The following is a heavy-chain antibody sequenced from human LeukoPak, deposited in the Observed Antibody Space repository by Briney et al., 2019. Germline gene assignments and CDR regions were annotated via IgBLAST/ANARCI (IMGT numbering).Heavy chain of an antibody. D-gene: IGHD2-15*01. J-gene: IGHJ4*02. Sequence: GGSLRLSCAASGFTFSDYYMSWIRQAPGRGLEWVSYISSSGPTKYYADSVKGRFAISRDNAKNSLYLQMNSLRAEDTAMYYCVRDRGYCSGGTCYALWDYWGQGTLVTVSS. CDR2: ISSSGPTK. CDR3: VRDRGYCSGGTCYALWDY. CDR1: GFTFSDYY. V-gene: IGHV3-11*04.